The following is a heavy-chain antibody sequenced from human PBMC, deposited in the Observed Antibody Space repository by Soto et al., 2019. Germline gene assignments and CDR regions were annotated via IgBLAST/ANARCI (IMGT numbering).Heavy chain of an antibody. CDR1: GGSFSGYY. CDR3: ARARGSSWSLFDY. V-gene: IGHV4-34*01. Sequence: QVQLQQWGAGLLKPSETLSLTCAVYGGSFSGYYWSWIRQPPGKGLEWIGEINHSGSTNYNPSLKSRVTISVDTSMNQFSLKLSSVTAADTAVYYCARARGSSWSLFDYWGQGTLVTVSS. J-gene: IGHJ4*02. CDR2: INHSGST. D-gene: IGHD6-13*01.